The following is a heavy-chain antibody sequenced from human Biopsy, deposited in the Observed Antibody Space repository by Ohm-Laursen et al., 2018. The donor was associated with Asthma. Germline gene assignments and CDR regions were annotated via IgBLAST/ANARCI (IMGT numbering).Heavy chain of an antibody. J-gene: IGHJ4*02. CDR2: IYSGGTS. CDR3: AKGYYYDSSGFDY. D-gene: IGHD3-22*01. CDR1: GFTFSSYA. Sequence: GSLRLSCSASGFTFSSYAMSWVRQAPGKGLEWVSVIYSGGTSHTADSVRGRFTISRDYSKNTLYLQMHSLRAEDTAVYYCAKGYYYDSSGFDYWGQGTLVTVSS. V-gene: IGHV3-23*03.